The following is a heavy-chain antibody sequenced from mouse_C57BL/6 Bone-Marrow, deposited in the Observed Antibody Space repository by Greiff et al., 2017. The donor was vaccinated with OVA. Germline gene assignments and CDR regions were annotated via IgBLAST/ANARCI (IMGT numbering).Heavy chain of an antibody. CDR1: GYAFTNYL. CDR3: ARRGHYYGSSAMDY. V-gene: IGHV1-54*01. CDR2: INPGSGGT. D-gene: IGHD1-1*01. Sequence: VQLQQSGAELVRPGTSVKVSCKASGYAFTNYLIEWVKQRPGQGLEWIGVINPGSGGTNYNEKFKGKATLTAEKSSSTAYMQLSSLTAEDSAVYFCARRGHYYGSSAMDYWGQGTSVTVSS. J-gene: IGHJ4*01.